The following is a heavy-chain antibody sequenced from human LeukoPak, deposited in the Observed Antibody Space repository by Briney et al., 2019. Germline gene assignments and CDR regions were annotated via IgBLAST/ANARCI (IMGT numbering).Heavy chain of an antibody. J-gene: IGHJ4*02. Sequence: GGSLRLSCAASGFSFDEYSMHWVRQAPGKGLEWVSLITWNGGGTSYADSAKGRFTISRDNKKSSLFLQMHSLRTEDTAFYFCVKDGLQYCTSTSCYEFQSWGQGTLVTVSS. CDR2: ITWNGGGT. V-gene: IGHV3-43*01. CDR3: VKDGLQYCTSTSCYEFQS. CDR1: GFSFDEYS. D-gene: IGHD2-2*01.